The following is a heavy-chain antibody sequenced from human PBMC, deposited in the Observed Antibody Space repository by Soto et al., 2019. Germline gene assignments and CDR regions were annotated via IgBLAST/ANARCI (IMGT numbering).Heavy chain of an antibody. CDR1: GFSLNTIGVG. V-gene: IGHV2-5*02. D-gene: IGHD2-21*02. CDR3: VYRLVAKCGGDCSLFDP. Sequence: SGPTLENPTQTLTLTCTFSGFSLNTIGVGVGWIRQPPGKAPDWLALIYWDDDNHYSPSLKSRLTITKDTSKDQVVLTMTNVDPVDTATYYCVYRLVAKCGGDCSLFDPWGQGTLVTVS. CDR2: IYWDDDN. J-gene: IGHJ5*02.